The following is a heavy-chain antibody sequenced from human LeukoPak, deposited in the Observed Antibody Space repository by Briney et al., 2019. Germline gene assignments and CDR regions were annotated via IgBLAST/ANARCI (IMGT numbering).Heavy chain of an antibody. CDR1: GFSFSGHW. D-gene: IGHD6-6*01. Sequence: GGSLRLSCTASGFSFSGHWMHWARQLPGKGLVWASRISPTGSTTSYADSVKGRFTVSRDNAKNTLYLQVNNLRAEDTAVYYCARGPNSNWSGLDFWGQGTLLTVPS. CDR3: ARGPNSNWSGLDF. CDR2: ISPTGSTT. V-gene: IGHV3-74*01. J-gene: IGHJ4*02.